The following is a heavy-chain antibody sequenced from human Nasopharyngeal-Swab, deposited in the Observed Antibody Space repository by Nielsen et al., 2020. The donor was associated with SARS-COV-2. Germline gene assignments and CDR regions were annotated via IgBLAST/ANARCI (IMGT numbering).Heavy chain of an antibody. CDR3: TTDRFYDYVWGSYRPNDY. J-gene: IGHJ4*02. CDR1: GFTFSNAW. Sequence: GESLKISCAASGFTFSNAWMSWVRQAPEKGLEWVGRIKSKTDGGTTDYAAPVKGRFTISRDDSKNTLCLQMNSLKTEDTAVYYCTTDRFYDYVWGSYRPNDYWGQGTLVTVSS. D-gene: IGHD3-16*02. CDR2: IKSKTDGGTT. V-gene: IGHV3-15*01.